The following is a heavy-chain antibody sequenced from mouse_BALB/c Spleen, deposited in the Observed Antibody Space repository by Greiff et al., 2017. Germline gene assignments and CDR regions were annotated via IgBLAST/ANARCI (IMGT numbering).Heavy chain of an antibody. V-gene: IGHV1-4*02. CDR1: GYTFTSYT. D-gene: IGHD2-1*01. CDR2: INPSSGYT. Sequence: VQLQQSAAELARPGASVKMSCKASGYTFTSYTMHWVKQRPGQGLEWIGYINPSSGYTEYNQKFKDKTTLTADKSSSTAYMQLSSLTSEDSAVYYCARSSYYGNYYAMDYWGQGTSVTVSS. J-gene: IGHJ4*01. CDR3: ARSSYYGNYYAMDY.